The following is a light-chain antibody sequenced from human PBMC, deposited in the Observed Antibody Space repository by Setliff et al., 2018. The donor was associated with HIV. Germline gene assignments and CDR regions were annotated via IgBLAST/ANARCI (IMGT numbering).Light chain of an antibody. Sequence: QPVLTQSPSASASLGASVKLTCTLNSGHTSYAIAWHQQQPEKGPRYLMKFNSDGSHNKGDGIPDRFSGSSSGAERYLTISSLQSEDEADYYCQTWGTGIHVFGGGTKSPS. V-gene: IGLV4-69*01. CDR2: FNSDGSH. J-gene: IGLJ3*02. CDR1: SGHTSYA. CDR3: QTWGTGIHV.